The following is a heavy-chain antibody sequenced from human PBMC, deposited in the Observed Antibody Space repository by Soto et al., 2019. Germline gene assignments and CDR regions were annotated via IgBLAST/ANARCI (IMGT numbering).Heavy chain of an antibody. CDR1: GYSFTSYW. CDR3: ARRPQDIAAAGTYDY. D-gene: IGHD6-13*01. J-gene: IGHJ4*02. Sequence: GESLKISCKGSGYSFTSYWIGWVRQVPGKGLEWMGIIYPGDSDTRYSPSFQGQVTISADKSISTAYLQWSSLKASDTAMYYCARRPQDIAAAGTYDYWGQGTLVTVSS. CDR2: IYPGDSDT. V-gene: IGHV5-51*01.